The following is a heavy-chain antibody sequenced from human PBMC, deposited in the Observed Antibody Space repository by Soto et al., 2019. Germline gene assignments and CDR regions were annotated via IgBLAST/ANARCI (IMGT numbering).Heavy chain of an antibody. CDR2: IDWDDDK. D-gene: IGHD4-17*01. V-gene: IGHV2-70*13. Sequence: SGPTLVNPTQTLTLTCTFSGFSLSTSGMCVSWIRQPPGKALEWLALIDWDDDKYYITFLKTRLTTSKDTPKTQVFFTMTNLDSVDTPTFYFARFLDNDYGDYGTGMVFDYGGQGTLVTVSS. CDR1: GFSLSTSGMC. CDR3: ARFLDNDYGDYGTGMVFDY. J-gene: IGHJ4*02.